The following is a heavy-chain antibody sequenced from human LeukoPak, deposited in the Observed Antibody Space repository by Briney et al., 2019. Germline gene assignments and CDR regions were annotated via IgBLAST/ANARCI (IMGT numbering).Heavy chain of an antibody. Sequence: GASVKVSCKASGYTFTSYGISWVRQAPGQGLEWMGWISAYNGNTNYAQKLQGRVTMTTDTSTSTAYMELRSLRSDDTAVYYCARGLHSWYLKTYYFDYWGQGTLVTVSS. CDR2: ISAYNGNT. CDR3: ARGLHSWYLKTYYFDY. D-gene: IGHD6-13*01. J-gene: IGHJ4*02. V-gene: IGHV1-18*04. CDR1: GYTFTSYG.